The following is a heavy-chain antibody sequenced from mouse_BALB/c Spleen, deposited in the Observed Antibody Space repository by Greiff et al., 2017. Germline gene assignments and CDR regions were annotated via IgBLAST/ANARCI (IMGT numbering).Heavy chain of an antibody. Sequence: QVQLKQSGAELARPGASVKMSCKASGYTFTSYTMHWVKQRPGQGLEWIGYINPSSGYTNYNQKFKDKATLTADKSSSTAYMQLSSLRSEDSAVYYCAGYGSRSYFDYWGQGTTLTVSS. D-gene: IGHD1-1*01. CDR3: AGYGSRSYFDY. V-gene: IGHV1-4*01. CDR2: INPSSGYT. J-gene: IGHJ2*01. CDR1: GYTFTSYT.